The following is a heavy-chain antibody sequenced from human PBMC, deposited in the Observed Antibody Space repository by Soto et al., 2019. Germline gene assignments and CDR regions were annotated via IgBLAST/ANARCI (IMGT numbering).Heavy chain of an antibody. CDR1: GGSISSSNW. D-gene: IGHD6-13*01. Sequence: SETLSLTCAVSGGSISSSNWWSWVRQPPGKGLEWIGEIYHSGSTNYNPSLKSRVTISVDKSKNQFSLKLSSVTAADTAVYYCARVGSSWSNWFDPWGQGTLVTV. CDR3: ARVGSSWSNWFDP. CDR2: IYHSGST. V-gene: IGHV4-4*02. J-gene: IGHJ5*02.